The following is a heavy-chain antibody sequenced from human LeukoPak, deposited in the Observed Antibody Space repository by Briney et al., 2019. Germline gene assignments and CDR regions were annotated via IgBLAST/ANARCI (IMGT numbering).Heavy chain of an antibody. J-gene: IGHJ4*02. Sequence: PGGSLRLSCAASGFTFSSYEMNWVRQAPGKGLEWVSYISSSGSTIYYADSVKGRFTISRDNAKNSLYLQMNSLRAEDTAVYYCARGSSETGIYYYGSGSYRYYFDYWGQGTLVTVSS. CDR2: ISSSGSTI. D-gene: IGHD3-10*01. V-gene: IGHV3-48*03. CDR1: GFTFSSYE. CDR3: ARGSSETGIYYYGSGSYRYYFDY.